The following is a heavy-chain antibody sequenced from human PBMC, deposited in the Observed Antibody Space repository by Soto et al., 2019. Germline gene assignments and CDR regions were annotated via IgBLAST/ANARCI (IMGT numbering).Heavy chain of an antibody. CDR2: IYYSGST. V-gene: IGHV4-59*01. J-gene: IGHJ5*02. CDR3: ARGSDSTVTPVVYDP. Sequence: LSETLSLTCTVSGGSISSYYWSWIRQPPGKGLEWIGYIYYSGSTNYNPSLKSRVTISVDTSKNQFSQKLSSVAAADTAVYYCARGSDSTVTPVVYDPWGQGTLVTVSS. CDR1: GGSISSYY. D-gene: IGHD4-17*01.